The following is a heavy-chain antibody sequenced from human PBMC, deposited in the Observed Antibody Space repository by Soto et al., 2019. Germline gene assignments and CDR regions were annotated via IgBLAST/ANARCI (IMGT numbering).Heavy chain of an antibody. CDR3: ARQHPLDSRGWYN. D-gene: IGHD6-19*01. Sequence: ASVKVSCKTSGYTFNTYGINWVRQAPGQGLELMGWISAYDGKTTYAEKFQGRVTLATDTSTSTAYMELRSLRSDDTAIYYCARQHPLDSRGWYNWGQGTLVTVSS. V-gene: IGHV1-18*01. J-gene: IGHJ4*02. CDR1: GYTFNTYG. CDR2: ISAYDGKT.